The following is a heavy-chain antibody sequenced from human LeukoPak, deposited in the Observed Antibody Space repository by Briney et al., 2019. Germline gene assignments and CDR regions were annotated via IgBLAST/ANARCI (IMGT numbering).Heavy chain of an antibody. CDR2: FYSSGNT. Sequence: GESLRLSCAGPGLIVSGSHMTWVRQPPGKGLEWVSAFYSSGNTYYADSVKGRFSISRDNSKNTLYLQMDSLRVEDTGVYYCAACGVPGTSALSYHYGMDVWGPGTTVIVSS. V-gene: IGHV3-66*01. J-gene: IGHJ6*01. CDR3: AACGVPGTSALSYHYGMDV. CDR1: GLIVSGSH. D-gene: IGHD6-19*01.